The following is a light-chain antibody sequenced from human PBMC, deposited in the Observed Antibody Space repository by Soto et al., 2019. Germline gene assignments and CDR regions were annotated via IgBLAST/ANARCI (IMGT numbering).Light chain of an antibody. CDR2: EVY. Sequence: QSALTQPPSASGSPGQSVTISCTGTSSDVGGYYYVSWYQQHPGKAPKLIIYEVYKRASGVPDRFSGSKSGNTASLTVSGLQAEDGADYYCSSYTTSSTLVFGTGTKVTVL. V-gene: IGLV2-8*01. J-gene: IGLJ1*01. CDR3: SSYTTSSTLV. CDR1: SSDVGGYYY.